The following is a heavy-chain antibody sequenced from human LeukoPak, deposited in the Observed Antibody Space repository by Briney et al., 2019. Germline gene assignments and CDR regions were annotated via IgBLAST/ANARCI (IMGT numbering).Heavy chain of an antibody. V-gene: IGHV3-33*01. D-gene: IGHD2-8*01. Sequence: GGSLRLSCAASGFTFSSYGMHGVRQAPGKGLEWVAVIWYDGSNKYYADSVKGRFTISRDNSKNTLYLQMNSLRAEDTAVYYCASFGMLSHGWGQGTPVTVSS. CDR1: GFTFSSYG. CDR3: ASFGMLSHG. J-gene: IGHJ4*02. CDR2: IWYDGSNK.